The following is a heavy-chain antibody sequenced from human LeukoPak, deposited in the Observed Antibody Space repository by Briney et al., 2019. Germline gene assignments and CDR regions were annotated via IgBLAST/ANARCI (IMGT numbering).Heavy chain of an antibody. D-gene: IGHD3-16*02. J-gene: IGHJ3*02. CDR1: GFTFSSYA. V-gene: IGHV3-30-3*01. CDR2: ISYDGSNK. Sequence: GRSLRLSCAASGFTFSSYAMHWVRQAPGKGLEWVAVISYDGSNKYYADSVKGRFTISRDNSKNTLYLQMNSLRAEDTAVYYCAITSNAPFGGVIVIDAFDIWGQGTMVTVSS. CDR3: AITSNAPFGGVIVIDAFDI.